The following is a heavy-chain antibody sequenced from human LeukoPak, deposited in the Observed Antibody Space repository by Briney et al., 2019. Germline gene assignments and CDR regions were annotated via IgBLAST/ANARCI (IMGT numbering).Heavy chain of an antibody. V-gene: IGHV4-39*01. D-gene: IGHD4/OR15-4a*01. CDR3: ASLTIRHGGR. Sequence: PSETLSRTCTVSGGSISSYYWGWIRQPPGKGLEWIGSIYYSGSTYYNPSLKSRVTISVDTSKNQFSLKLSSVTAADTAVYYCASLTIRHGGRWGQGTLVTVSS. CDR2: IYYSGST. J-gene: IGHJ4*02. CDR1: GGSISSYY.